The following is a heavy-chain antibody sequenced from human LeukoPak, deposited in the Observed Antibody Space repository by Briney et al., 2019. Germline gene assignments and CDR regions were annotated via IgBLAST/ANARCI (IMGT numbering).Heavy chain of an antibody. Sequence: SESLSLTCTASGVSISSGSYYWSWIRQPAGPGLEWIGRIYTSGSTNYNPSLKSRVTISVDTSKNQFSLKLSSVTAADTAVYYCATEAPNYYGSGSYASFDYWGQGTLVTVSS. D-gene: IGHD3-10*01. J-gene: IGHJ4*02. CDR1: GVSISSGSYY. CDR2: IYTSGST. CDR3: ATEAPNYYGSGSYASFDY. V-gene: IGHV4-61*02.